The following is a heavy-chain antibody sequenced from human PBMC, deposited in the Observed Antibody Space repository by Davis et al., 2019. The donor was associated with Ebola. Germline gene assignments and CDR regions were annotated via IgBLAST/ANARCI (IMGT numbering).Heavy chain of an antibody. Sequence: GESLKISCVASGFTVTNSYMSWVRQAPGKGLEWVSVIYSGGDTYYADSVKGRFTISRHNSKNTVYLQMNSLRAEDTAVYHCARDQNYYYYGMDVWGQGTTVTVSS. CDR2: IYSGGDT. D-gene: IGHD2/OR15-2a*01. CDR3: ARDQNYYYYGMDV. CDR1: GFTVTNSY. J-gene: IGHJ6*02. V-gene: IGHV3-53*04.